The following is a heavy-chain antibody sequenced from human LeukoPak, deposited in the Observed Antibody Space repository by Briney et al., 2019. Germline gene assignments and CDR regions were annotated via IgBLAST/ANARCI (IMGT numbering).Heavy chain of an antibody. Sequence: GRSLRLSCAASGFTFSSYGMHWVRQAPGKGLEWVAVISYDGSNKYYADSVKGRFTISRDNSKNTLYLQMNSLRAEDTAVYYCAKDFPDYGDVFDYWGQGTLVTVSS. V-gene: IGHV3-30*18. CDR2: ISYDGSNK. J-gene: IGHJ4*02. CDR1: GFTFSSYG. D-gene: IGHD4-17*01. CDR3: AKDFPDYGDVFDY.